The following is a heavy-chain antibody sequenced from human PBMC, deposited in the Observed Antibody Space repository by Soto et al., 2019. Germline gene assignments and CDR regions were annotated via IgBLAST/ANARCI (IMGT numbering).Heavy chain of an antibody. V-gene: IGHV3-23*01. CDR2: ISGSGGST. Sequence: GGSLRLSCAASGFTFSSYAMSWVRQAPGKGLEWVSAISGSGGSTYYADSVKGRFTISRDNSKNTLYLQMNSLRAEDTAVYYCAKFSGLQNYYYGMDVWGQGTTVTVSS. CDR3: AKFSGLQNYYYGMDV. J-gene: IGHJ6*02. CDR1: GFTFSSYA.